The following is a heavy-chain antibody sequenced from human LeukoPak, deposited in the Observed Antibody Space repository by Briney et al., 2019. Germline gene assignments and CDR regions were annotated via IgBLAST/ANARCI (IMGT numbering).Heavy chain of an antibody. CDR1: GFTFGDYA. D-gene: IGHD6-19*01. CDR3: TSHSSGWYANWFDP. CDR2: IRSKGFGETI. J-gene: IGHJ5*02. Sequence: PGGSLRLSCTGSGFTFGDYAMTWVRQAPGKGLEWVGFIRSKGFGETIEYAASVKGRFTISRDDSKSIAYLQMNSLKTEDTAMYYCTSHSSGWYANWFDPWGQGTLVTVSS. V-gene: IGHV3-49*04.